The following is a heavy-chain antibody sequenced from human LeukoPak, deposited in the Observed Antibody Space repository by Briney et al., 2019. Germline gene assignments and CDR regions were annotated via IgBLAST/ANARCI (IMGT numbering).Heavy chain of an antibody. J-gene: IGHJ6*02. D-gene: IGHD3-22*01. CDR2: IIPIFGTA. Sequence: SVKVSCKASGGTFSSYAISWVRQAPGQGLEWMGGIIPIFGTANYAQKFQGRVTITADESTSTAYMELSSLRSEGTAVYYCASFEKVYYYDSSGPIRHYYYYGMDVWGQGTTVTVSS. CDR3: ASFEKVYYYDSSGPIRHYYYYGMDV. CDR1: GGTFSSYA. V-gene: IGHV1-69*13.